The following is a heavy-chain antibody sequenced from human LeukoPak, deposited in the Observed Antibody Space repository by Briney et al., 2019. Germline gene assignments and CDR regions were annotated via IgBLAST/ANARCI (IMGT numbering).Heavy chain of an antibody. CDR3: AKESRDGYINY. CDR1: GVTFDDYA. CDR2: ICWNSGRI. J-gene: IGHJ4*02. D-gene: IGHD5-24*01. Sequence: GGSLRLSCAASGVTFDDYATHCVRHAPGKGLEWGSGICWNSGRIGYADSVEGRFTISRDNAKNSLYLQMNSLRAEDTALYYCAKESRDGYINYWGQGTLVTVSS. V-gene: IGHV3-9*01.